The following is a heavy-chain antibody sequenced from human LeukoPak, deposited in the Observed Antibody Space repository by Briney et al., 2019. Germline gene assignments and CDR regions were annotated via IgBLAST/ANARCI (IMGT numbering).Heavy chain of an antibody. CDR3: VRDRYPDHGDYLYY. V-gene: IGHV3-30*03. CDR1: GFTFSSYG. CDR2: VSYDGGNK. J-gene: IGHJ4*02. D-gene: IGHD4-17*01. Sequence: PGGSLRLSCAASGFTFSSYGMHWVRQAPGKGLEWVAVVSYDGGNKDYADSVKGRLTISRDNSKNTLYLQMNSLRGEDTAVYYCVRDRYPDHGDYLYYWGQGTLVTVSS.